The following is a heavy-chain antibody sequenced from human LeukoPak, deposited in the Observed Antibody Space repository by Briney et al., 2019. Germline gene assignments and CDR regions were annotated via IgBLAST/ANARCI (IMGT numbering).Heavy chain of an antibody. CDR3: ARGLPNYYGMDV. Sequence: GGSLRLSCAASGFTFSSYSMNWVRQAPGKGLEWVSYISSSSSTIYYADSVKGRFTISRDNAKSSLYLQMNSLRAEDTAVYYCARGLPNYYGMDVWGQGTTVTVSS. V-gene: IGHV3-48*04. CDR2: ISSSSSTI. J-gene: IGHJ6*02. CDR1: GFTFSSYS.